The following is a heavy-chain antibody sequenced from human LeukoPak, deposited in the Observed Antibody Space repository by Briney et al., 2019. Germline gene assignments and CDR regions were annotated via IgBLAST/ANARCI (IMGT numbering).Heavy chain of an antibody. CDR1: GFTFSSYS. V-gene: IGHV3-21*01. CDR2: ISSSSSYI. CDR3: ARGGYQLLGSWFDY. J-gene: IGHJ4*02. Sequence: PGGSLRLSCAASGFTFSSYSMNWVRQAPGKGLEWVSSISSSSSYIYYADSVKGRFTISRDNAKNSLYLQMNSLRAEDTAVYYCARGGYQLLGSWFDYWGQGTLVTVSS. D-gene: IGHD2-2*01.